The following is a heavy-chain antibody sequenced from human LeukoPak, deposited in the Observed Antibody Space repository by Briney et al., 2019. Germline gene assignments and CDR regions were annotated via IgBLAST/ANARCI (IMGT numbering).Heavy chain of an antibody. CDR3: ARDFPGIGRGTFDF. Sequence: GGSLRLSCAASGFTFGSYWMQWVRLTPGKGLEWVAKINQDGSDMYYVDSVKGRFFVSRDNARNLVYLQMNSLRVDDTAVYYCARDFPGIGRGTFDFWGQGTIIIVSS. J-gene: IGHJ3*01. V-gene: IGHV3-7*03. D-gene: IGHD3-10*01. CDR1: GFTFGSYW. CDR2: INQDGSDM.